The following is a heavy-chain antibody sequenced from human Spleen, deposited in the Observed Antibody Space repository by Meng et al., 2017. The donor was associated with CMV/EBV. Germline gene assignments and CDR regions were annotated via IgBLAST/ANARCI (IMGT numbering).Heavy chain of an antibody. D-gene: IGHD6-19*01. Sequence: KNSGYTFTGYYIHWVRQAPGKGLEWMGRINPNSGGTKNAQKFQGRITMTRDTSISTAYMDLRRLRSDDTAVYYCARTSIEVPGCLDFWGQGTLVTVSS. CDR1: GYTFTGYY. CDR2: INPNSGGT. J-gene: IGHJ4*02. V-gene: IGHV1-2*02. CDR3: ARTSIEVPGCLDF.